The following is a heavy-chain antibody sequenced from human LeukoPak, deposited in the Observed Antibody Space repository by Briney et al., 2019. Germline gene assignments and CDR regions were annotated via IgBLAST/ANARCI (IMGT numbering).Heavy chain of an antibody. CDR2: INPQSGGT. CDR1: GFHFFAYY. J-gene: IGHJ4*02. D-gene: IGHD4-17*01. V-gene: IGHV1-2*02. CDR3: ARTVTTALYYFDY. Sequence: ASVTVSCKTSGFHFFAYYIQWVRQAPGQGLEWMGWINPQSGGTMYAQKFQDRVTMTRDTSVSTAYMELSRLRSDDTAVYYCARTVTTALYYFDYWGQGTLVTVSS.